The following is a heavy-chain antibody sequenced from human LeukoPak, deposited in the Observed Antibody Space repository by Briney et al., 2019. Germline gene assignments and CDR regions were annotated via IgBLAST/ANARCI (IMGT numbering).Heavy chain of an antibody. CDR3: ASYDFWSGFSN. V-gene: IGHV4-31*03. CDR2: IYYSGST. J-gene: IGHJ4*02. CDR1: GGSISSGGYY. Sequence: SQTLSLTCTVSGGSISSGGYYWSWIRQHPGKGLEWIGYIYYSGSTYYNPSLKSRVTISVDTSKNQFSLRLSSVTAADTAVYCCASYDFWSGFSNWGQGTLVTVSS. D-gene: IGHD3-3*01.